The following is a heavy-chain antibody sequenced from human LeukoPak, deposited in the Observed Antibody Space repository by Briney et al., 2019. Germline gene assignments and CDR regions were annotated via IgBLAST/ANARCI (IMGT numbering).Heavy chain of an antibody. D-gene: IGHD2-21*02. J-gene: IGHJ4*02. V-gene: IGHV4-34*01. CDR2: INPSGSN. CDR3: VRGSRVYCGGDCYYY. Sequence: SETLSLTCTVFGGSFSGYYWSWIRQPPDKGLEWIGEINPSGSNNYNPSLKTRVTISTDTSKNHFSLSLNSVTAADTGVYYCVRGSRVYCGGDCYYYWGQGTLVTVSS. CDR1: GGSFSGYY.